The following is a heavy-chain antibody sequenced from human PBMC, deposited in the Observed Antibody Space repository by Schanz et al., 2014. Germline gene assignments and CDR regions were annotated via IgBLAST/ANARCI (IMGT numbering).Heavy chain of an antibody. CDR3: ASPSGYSDYGTYFDF. CDR1: GFTFSSYA. J-gene: IGHJ4*02. Sequence: EEQLLQSGGGLVQPGGSLRLSCAASGFTFSSYAMSWVRQAPGKGLEWVSALSGSGGSTYYTDSVKGRFTISRDNSKNTLYLQMNSLRTEDTAVYYCASPSGYSDYGTYFDFWGQGTLVTVSS. CDR2: LSGSGGST. V-gene: IGHV3-23*01. D-gene: IGHD5-12*01.